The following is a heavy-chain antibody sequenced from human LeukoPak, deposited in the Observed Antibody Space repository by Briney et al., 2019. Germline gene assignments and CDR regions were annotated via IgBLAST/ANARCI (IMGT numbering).Heavy chain of an antibody. CDR1: GFTFRHYA. CDR3: ARERSYAFDI. V-gene: IGHV3-30*04. Sequence: PGGSLRLSCAASGFTFRHYAVHWVRQAPGRGLEWVAVLSFDGAHKYYAESVKGRFTISRDNSKNTLYLQMNSLRAEDTAVYYCARERSYAFDIWGQGTMVTVSS. CDR2: LSFDGAHK. J-gene: IGHJ3*02.